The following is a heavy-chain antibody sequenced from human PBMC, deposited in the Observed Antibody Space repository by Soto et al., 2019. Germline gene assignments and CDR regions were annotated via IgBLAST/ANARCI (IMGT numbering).Heavy chain of an antibody. CDR3: TSASYGSGSYFRWDAFDI. V-gene: IGHV3-15*01. CDR2: IKSKTDGGTT. CDR1: GFTFSNAW. Sequence: EVQLVESGGGLVKPGGSLRLSCAASGFTFSNAWMSWVRQAPGKGLEWVGRIKSKTDGGTTDYAAPGKARFTFSRDDSTNTLYLQMNSLKAEDTAVYYCTSASYGSGSYFRWDAFDIWGRGTMVTVSS. D-gene: IGHD3-10*01. J-gene: IGHJ3*02.